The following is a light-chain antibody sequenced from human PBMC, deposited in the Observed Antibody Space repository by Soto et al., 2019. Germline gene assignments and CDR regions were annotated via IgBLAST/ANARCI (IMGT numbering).Light chain of an antibody. J-gene: IGLJ1*01. CDR2: GVT. Sequence: QSVLTQPASVSESPGQSITISCAGTSSDIGGYNYVSWYQQHPDKAPKLMIYGVTNRPSGVSDRFSGSKSGNTASLTTSGLQAEDEADYYCTSYTSSSTYVFGTGTKVTVL. V-gene: IGLV2-14*01. CDR3: TSYTSSSTYV. CDR1: SSDIGGYNY.